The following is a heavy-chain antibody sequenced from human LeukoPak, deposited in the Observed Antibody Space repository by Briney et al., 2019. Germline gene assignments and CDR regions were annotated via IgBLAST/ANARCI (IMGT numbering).Heavy chain of an antibody. V-gene: IGHV4-59*01. Sequence: PSETLSLTCTVSGGSISSYYWSWIRQPPGKGLEWIGYIYYSGSTNHNPSLKSRVTISVDTSKNQFSLKLSSVTAADTAVYYCARSYSGYDLAFFDYWGQGALVTVSS. D-gene: IGHD5-12*01. CDR3: ARSYSGYDLAFFDY. J-gene: IGHJ4*02. CDR2: IYYSGST. CDR1: GGSISSYY.